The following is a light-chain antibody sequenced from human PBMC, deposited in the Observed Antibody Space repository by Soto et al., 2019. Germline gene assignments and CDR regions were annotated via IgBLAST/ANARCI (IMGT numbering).Light chain of an antibody. V-gene: IGKV3-15*01. CDR3: QQYNKWPKT. Sequence: EIVMTQSPATLSVSPGERPTLSCRASQSVSSDLAWYQQKPGQAPRLLIYGASTRATGLPARFSGSGSGTEFTLTINSLQSEDFAVYYCQQYNKWPKTVGQGTKVEIK. CDR2: GAS. CDR1: QSVSSD. J-gene: IGKJ1*01.